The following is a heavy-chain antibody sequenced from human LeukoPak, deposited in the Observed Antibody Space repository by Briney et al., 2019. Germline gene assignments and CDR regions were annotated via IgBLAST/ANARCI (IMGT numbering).Heavy chain of an antibody. D-gene: IGHD3-22*01. CDR3: ARVSDSTPDEGS. CDR1: GFTFSSYI. J-gene: IGHJ5*01. Sequence: GGSLRLSCAASGFTFSSYIMNWVRQAPRKGLEWVSSISPSGSHKYYADSVKGRFTISRDNAKNSVSLQMNSLRAEDTAVYYCARVSDSTPDEGSWGQGTLVTVSS. CDR2: ISPSGSHK. V-gene: IGHV3-21*01.